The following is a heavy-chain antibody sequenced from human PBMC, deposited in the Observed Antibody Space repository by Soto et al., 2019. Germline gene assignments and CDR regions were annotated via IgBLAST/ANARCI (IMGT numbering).Heavy chain of an antibody. J-gene: IGHJ4*02. CDR3: ARTRQGDSSGYYLY. CDR1: GFTFSSYG. Sequence: QVQLVESGGGVVQPGRSLRLSCAASGFTFSSYGMHWVRQAPGKGLEWVAVIWYDGSNKYYADSVKGRFTISRDNSKNTLYLQMNSLRAEDRAVYYCARTRQGDSSGYYLYWGQGTLVTVSS. V-gene: IGHV3-33*01. D-gene: IGHD3-22*01. CDR2: IWYDGSNK.